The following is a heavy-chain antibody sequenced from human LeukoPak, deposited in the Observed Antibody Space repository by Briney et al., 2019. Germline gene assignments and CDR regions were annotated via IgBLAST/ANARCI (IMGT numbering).Heavy chain of an antibody. Sequence: HPGGSLRLSCAASGFTFSTYAMHWVRQAPGQGLEWVAFMHHDGSSKYYEDSVKGRFTISRDNSNNTLYPQMNSLRPEDTAVYYCAAPGDGSGYYPVDWGQGTLVTVSS. CDR1: GFTFSTYA. J-gene: IGHJ4*02. D-gene: IGHD3-22*01. CDR3: AAPGDGSGYYPVD. V-gene: IGHV3-30*02. CDR2: MHHDGSSK.